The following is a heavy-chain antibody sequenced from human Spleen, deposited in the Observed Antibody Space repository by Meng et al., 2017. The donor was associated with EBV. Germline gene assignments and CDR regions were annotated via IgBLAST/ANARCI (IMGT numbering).Heavy chain of an antibody. CDR1: GASIDRSDW. J-gene: IGHJ4*02. Sequence: QLHPQQSSSDLVRPSGTLLLPCAVSGASIDRSDWWTWVRQAPGKGLEWIGEIHHSGTTTYNPSLESRVTISIDKSDNQFSLKLTSVTAADTAVYYCARGLGGHYPTMEYWGQGTLVTVSS. CDR2: IHHSGTT. D-gene: IGHD3-22*01. V-gene: IGHV4-4*02. CDR3: ARGLGGHYPTMEY.